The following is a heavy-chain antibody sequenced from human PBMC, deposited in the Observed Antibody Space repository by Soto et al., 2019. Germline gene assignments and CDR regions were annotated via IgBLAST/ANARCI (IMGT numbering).Heavy chain of an antibody. D-gene: IGHD3-3*02. CDR2: FSDSGRT. V-gene: IGHV3-23*01. CDR1: GFTFSNYA. Sequence: EVQLLESGGGLVQPGGSLRLSCAASGFTFSNYAMSWVRQVPGKGLGWVSTFSDSGRTYYADSVKGRFTISRDNSKNTLYLQMDSLRAEDTAIYSCCIRMSTFYFGYWGQGTLVTVSS. J-gene: IGHJ4*02. CDR3: CIRMSTFYFGY.